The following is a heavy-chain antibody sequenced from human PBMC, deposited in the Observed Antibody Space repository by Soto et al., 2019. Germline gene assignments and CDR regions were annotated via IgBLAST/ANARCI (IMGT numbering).Heavy chain of an antibody. D-gene: IGHD5-12*01. J-gene: IGHJ6*03. CDR2: FYYSGST. CDR3: ARISVASRYMDV. CDR1: GGSISSSSYY. V-gene: IGHV4-39*01. Sequence: PSETLSLTCTVSGGSISSSSYYWGWIRQSPGKGLEWIGSFYYSGSTYYSPFLRSRVTISGDTSRKQISLRLSSVTAADTAVYYCARISVASRYMDVWGKGTTVTVSS.